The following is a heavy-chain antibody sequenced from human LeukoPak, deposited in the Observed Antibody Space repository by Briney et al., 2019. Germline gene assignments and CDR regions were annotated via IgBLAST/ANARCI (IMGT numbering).Heavy chain of an antibody. Sequence: RGESLKISCKGSGYSFTSYWISWVRQMPGKGLEWMGRIDPSDSYTNYSPSFQGQVTISADKSISTAYLQWSSLKASDTAMYYCAGLGPKQWLNQPHYFDYWGQGTLVTVPS. CDR2: IDPSDSYT. CDR3: AGLGPKQWLNQPHYFDY. D-gene: IGHD6-19*01. V-gene: IGHV5-10-1*04. J-gene: IGHJ4*02. CDR1: GYSFTSYW.